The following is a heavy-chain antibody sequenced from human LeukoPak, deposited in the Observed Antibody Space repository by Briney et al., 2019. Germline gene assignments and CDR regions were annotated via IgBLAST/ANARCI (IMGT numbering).Heavy chain of an antibody. CDR2: ITSSGTHI. D-gene: IGHD1-26*01. CDR3: ARDPYSGNYGNDYYYYMDV. Sequence: GGSLRLSCAASGFTFSIYSMNWVRQAPGKAMEWVSSITSSGTHIFYADSVRGRFTISRDNAKNSLYLQMDSLGPDDTAVYYCARDPYSGNYGNDYYYYMDVWGKGTTVTISS. J-gene: IGHJ6*03. CDR1: GFTFSIYS. V-gene: IGHV3-21*01.